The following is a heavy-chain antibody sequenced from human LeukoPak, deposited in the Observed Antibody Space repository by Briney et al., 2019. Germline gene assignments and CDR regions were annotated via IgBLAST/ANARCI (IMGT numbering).Heavy chain of an antibody. CDR1: GFIFDDYA. V-gene: IGHV3-43*02. CDR2: ISGDGGRT. CDR3: TKNGGYSDAFDI. J-gene: IGHJ3*02. D-gene: IGHD3-10*01. Sequence: PGGSLRLSCAASGFIFDDYAMHWFRQPQGKGLKWVSLISGDGGRTYYTDSVKGRFTISRDNSKHSLYLQMNSLRTEDTALYYCTKNGGYSDAFDIWGQGTMVTVSS.